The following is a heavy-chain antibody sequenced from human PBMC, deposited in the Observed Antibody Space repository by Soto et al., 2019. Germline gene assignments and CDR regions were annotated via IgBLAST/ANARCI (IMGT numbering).Heavy chain of an antibody. J-gene: IGHJ4*02. CDR2: IKQDGSEK. Sequence: EVQLVESGGGLVQPGGSLRLSCSASGFIFSDYAMHWVRQAPGKGLEWVANIKQDGSEKYYADSVRDRFTISRDNGKNSLYLKMNSLRAADTAMYYCARDWINYYFDNWGQGALVTVSS. D-gene: IGHD2-2*03. V-gene: IGHV3-7*05. CDR3: ARDWINYYFDN. CDR1: GFIFSDYA.